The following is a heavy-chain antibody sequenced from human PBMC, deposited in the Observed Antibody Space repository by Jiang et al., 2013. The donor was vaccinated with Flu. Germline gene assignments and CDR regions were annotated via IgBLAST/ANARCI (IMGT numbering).Heavy chain of an antibody. CDR3: ARGRSNGDWSYSLGY. CDR2: IIPILGIA. J-gene: IGHJ4*02. CDR1: GGTFSSYA. Sequence: GAEVKKPGSSVKVSCKASGGTFSSYAISWVRQAPGQGLEWMGRIIPILGIANYAQKFQGRVTITADKSTSTAYMELSSLRSEDTAVYYCARGRSNGDWSYSLGYWGQGTLVTVSS. D-gene: IGHD4-17*01. V-gene: IGHV1-69*04.